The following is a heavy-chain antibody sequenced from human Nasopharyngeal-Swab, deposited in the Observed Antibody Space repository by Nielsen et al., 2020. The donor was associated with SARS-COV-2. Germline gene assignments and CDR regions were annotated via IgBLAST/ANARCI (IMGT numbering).Heavy chain of an antibody. CDR2: IYPGDSDT. CDR3: ARQTSSSTGDPFNI. V-gene: IGHV5-51*01. CDR1: GSSFSSYW. J-gene: IGHJ3*02. Sequence: GESLKISCKGSGSSFSSYWIGWVRQMPGKGLEWMGIIYPGDSDTRYSPYFRGQVTISADRSTSTAYLQWSSLRASDTAMYYCARQTSSSTGDPFNIWGQGTMVTVSS. D-gene: IGHD2-2*01.